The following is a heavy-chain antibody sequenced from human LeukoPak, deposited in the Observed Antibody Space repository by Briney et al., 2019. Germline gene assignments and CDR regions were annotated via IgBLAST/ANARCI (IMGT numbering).Heavy chain of an antibody. CDR3: ARAAGHSSGCYAVRWFDP. J-gene: IGHJ5*02. CDR1: GGSFSGYY. V-gene: IGHV4-34*01. CDR2: INHSGST. D-gene: IGHD6-19*01. Sequence: SETLSLTCAVYGGSFSGYYWSWIRQPPGKGLEWIGEINHSGSTNYNPSLKSRVTISVDTSKNQFSLKLSSVTAADTAVYYCARAAGHSSGCYAVRWFDPWGQGTLVTVSS.